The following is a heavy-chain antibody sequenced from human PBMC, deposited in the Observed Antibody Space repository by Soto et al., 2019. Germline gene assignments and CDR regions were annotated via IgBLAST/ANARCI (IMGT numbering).Heavy chain of an antibody. CDR1: GATFSSYA. V-gene: IGHV1-69*13. D-gene: IGHD6-13*01. Sequence: ASVKVSCKASGATFSSYAISWVRQAPGQGLEWMGGIIPIFGTANYAQKFRGRVTITADESTSTAYMELSSLRSEDTAVYYCARWTVAAAGTAYGMDVWGQGTTVTVSS. CDR2: IIPIFGTA. J-gene: IGHJ6*02. CDR3: ARWTVAAAGTAYGMDV.